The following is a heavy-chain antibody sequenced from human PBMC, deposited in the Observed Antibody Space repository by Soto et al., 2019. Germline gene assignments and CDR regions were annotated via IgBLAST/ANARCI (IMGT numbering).Heavy chain of an antibody. CDR2: ISLYSDGT. J-gene: IGHJ5*02. V-gene: IGHV1-18*01. D-gene: IGHD2-2*01. Sequence: ASVKVSCKTSGYTFSNYGITWVRQAPGQPLEWLGWISLYSDGTNYAQKFQGRVSMTTDTSTNTAYMELRSLRSDDTAVYYCARVVPGAEAWFGPWGQGSRVTVSS. CDR1: GYTFSNYG. CDR3: ARVVPGAEAWFGP.